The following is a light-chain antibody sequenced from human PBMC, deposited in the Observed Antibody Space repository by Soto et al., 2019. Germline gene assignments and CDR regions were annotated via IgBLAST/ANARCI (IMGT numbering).Light chain of an antibody. V-gene: IGKV3-20*01. CDR1: QSVSSRY. CDR2: GAS. CDR3: HQYCGSPPYT. J-gene: IGKJ2*01. Sequence: EIVLTQSPGTLSLSPGERATLSCRASQSVSSRYLASYQQKPGQAPRLLIYGASSRGTGIPDRFSGSGSGRDLTLLISRLEPEDDAVYYCHQYCGSPPYTFGQGTKLEIK.